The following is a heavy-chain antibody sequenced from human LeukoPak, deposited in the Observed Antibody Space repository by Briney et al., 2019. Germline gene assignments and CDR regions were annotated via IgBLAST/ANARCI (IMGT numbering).Heavy chain of an antibody. Sequence: SETLSLTCTVSGGSISSSSYYWGWIRQPPGKGLEWIGSIYHSGSTYYNPSLKSRVTISVDTSKNQFSLKLSSVTAADTAVYYCARDVQWELFYYYYGMDVWGQGTTVTVSS. CDR3: ARDVQWELFYYYYGMDV. D-gene: IGHD1-26*01. J-gene: IGHJ6*02. V-gene: IGHV4-39*07. CDR1: GGSISSSSYY. CDR2: IYHSGST.